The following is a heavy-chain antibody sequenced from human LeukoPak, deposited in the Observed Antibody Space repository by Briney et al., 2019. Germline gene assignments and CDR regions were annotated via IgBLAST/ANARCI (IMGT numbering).Heavy chain of an antibody. CDR3: AKDLPHYYDSSGYGY. J-gene: IGHJ4*02. Sequence: GGSLRLSCAASGFTFSSYSMNWVRQAPGKGLEWVSSISSSSYIYYADSVKGRFTISRDNAKNSLYLQMNSLRAEDTAVYYCAKDLPHYYDSSGYGYWGQGTLVTVSS. CDR2: ISSSSYI. V-gene: IGHV3-21*04. CDR1: GFTFSSYS. D-gene: IGHD3-22*01.